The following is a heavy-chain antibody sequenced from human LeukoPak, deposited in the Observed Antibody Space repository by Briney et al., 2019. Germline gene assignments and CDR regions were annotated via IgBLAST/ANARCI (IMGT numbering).Heavy chain of an antibody. CDR3: ERVGIYCSSTSCYPGDWFDL. J-gene: IGHJ5*02. V-gene: IGHV1-2*02. CDR1: GYTFTGYY. D-gene: IGHD2-2*01. CDR2: INPNTGGT. Sequence: ASVKVSCKASGYTFTGYYMHWVRQAPGHGLEWMGWINPNTGGTNYAQKFQGRVTMTRVTSTSTAFLELSRLRTDATAAYYYERVGIYCSSTSCYPGDWFDLWGQGTLVTVSS.